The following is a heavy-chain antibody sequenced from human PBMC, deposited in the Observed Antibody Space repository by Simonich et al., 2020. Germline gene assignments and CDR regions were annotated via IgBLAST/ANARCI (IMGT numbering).Heavy chain of an antibody. CDR3: ARDSYSSWYFDL. D-gene: IGHD6-13*01. V-gene: IGHV1-2*02. CDR2: INPNRGGT. Sequence: QVQLVQSGAEVKKPGASVKVSCKASGYTFTGIYMHWVRQAPGQGLEWMGWINPNRGGTNYAQKFQGRVTMTRDTSISTAYMELSRLRSDDTAVYYCARDSYSSWYFDLWGRGTLVTVSS. CDR1: GYTFTGIY. J-gene: IGHJ2*01.